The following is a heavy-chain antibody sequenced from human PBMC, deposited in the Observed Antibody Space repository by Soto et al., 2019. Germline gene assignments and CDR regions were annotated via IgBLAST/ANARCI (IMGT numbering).Heavy chain of an antibody. D-gene: IGHD1-26*01. CDR1: GSSINSNLYH. CDR3: ARLYTGNYIMSH. Sequence: SSETLSLTCSVSGSSINSNLYHWGWIRHSPGKGLEWIGSIHNTGNIFYNPSLKSRVTLSIDTSQSHFSLHLSSVTAAYTAVYFCARLYTGNYIMSHWGPGTLVTVSS. V-gene: IGHV4-39*02. CDR2: IHNTGNI. J-gene: IGHJ4*02.